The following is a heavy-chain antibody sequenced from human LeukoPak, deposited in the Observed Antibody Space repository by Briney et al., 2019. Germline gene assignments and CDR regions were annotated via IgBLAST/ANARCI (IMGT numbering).Heavy chain of an antibody. CDR2: IYNSGNT. CDR1: GGSITNYY. V-gene: IGHV4-59*01. D-gene: IGHD3-16*01. CDR3: ARGGEVSWFDP. Sequence: SETLSPTCTVSGGSITNYYWSWIRQPPGKGLEWIGYIYNSGNTKYNPSLKSRVTISVDTSKNQFSLKLTSVTAADTAVYYCARGGEVSWFDPWGQGTLVTVSS. J-gene: IGHJ5*02.